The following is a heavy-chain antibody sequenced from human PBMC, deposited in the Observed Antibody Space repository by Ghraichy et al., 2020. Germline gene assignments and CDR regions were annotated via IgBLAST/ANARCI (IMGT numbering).Heavy chain of an antibody. CDR3: ARGIDSSGWYEVNNWFDP. V-gene: IGHV1-2*02. CDR2: INPNSGGT. Sequence: ASVKVSCKASGYTFTGYYMHWVRQAPGQGLEWMGWINPNSGGTNYAQKFQGRVRITADKSTSTAYMELSSLRSEDTAVYYCARGIDSSGWYEVNNWFDPWGQGTLVTVSS. D-gene: IGHD6-19*01. J-gene: IGHJ5*02. CDR1: GYTFTGYY.